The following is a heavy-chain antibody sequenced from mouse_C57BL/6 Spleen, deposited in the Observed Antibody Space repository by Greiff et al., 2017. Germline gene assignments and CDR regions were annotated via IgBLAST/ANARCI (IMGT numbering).Heavy chain of an antibody. Sequence: VQRVESGAELVRPGASVTLSCKASGYTFTDYEMHWVKQTPVHGLEWIGAIDPETVGTAYNQKFMGKAILTADKSSSTAYMGLRSLTSEDSAVYYCTRWFAYWGQGTLVTVSA. J-gene: IGHJ3*01. V-gene: IGHV1-15*01. CDR2: IDPETVGT. CDR1: GYTFTDYE. CDR3: TRWFAY.